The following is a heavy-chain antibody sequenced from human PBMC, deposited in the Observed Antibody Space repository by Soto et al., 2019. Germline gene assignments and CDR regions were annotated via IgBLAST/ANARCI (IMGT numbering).Heavy chain of an antibody. V-gene: IGHV4-59*01. CDR1: GGSISTYY. D-gene: IGHD2-21*02. J-gene: IGHJ6*02. Sequence: SETLSLTCTVSGGSISTYYWSWIRQPPGKGLEWIGYMYNTGSTVYNPSFKSRVTISVDTSKNQFSLKLNSVTAADTAVYYCARDLWGYCGTDCYPLDVWGQGTTVTVSS. CDR3: ARDLWGYCGTDCYPLDV. CDR2: MYNTGST.